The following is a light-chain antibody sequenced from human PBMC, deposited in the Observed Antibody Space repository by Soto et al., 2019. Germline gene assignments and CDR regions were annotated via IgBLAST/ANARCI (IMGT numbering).Light chain of an antibody. CDR1: QSVSNN. J-gene: IGKJ1*01. CDR2: GAS. V-gene: IGKV3-15*01. Sequence: EIVMTQSPATLSVSPGERATLSCRASQSVSNNLAWYQQKPGQAPRLLIYGASTRATGIPARFSGSGSGTEFTLTISSLQSKDFVVYYCQQYNNWPRTFGQGTKVEIK. CDR3: QQYNNWPRT.